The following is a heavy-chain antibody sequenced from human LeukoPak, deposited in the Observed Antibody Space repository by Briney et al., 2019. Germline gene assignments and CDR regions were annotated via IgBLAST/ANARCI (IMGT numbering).Heavy chain of an antibody. CDR1: GYTFTGYY. CDR3: ARSKSSDYGDRYYFDY. V-gene: IGHV1-2*02. D-gene: IGHD4-17*01. Sequence: ASVKVSCKASGYTFTGYYIHWVRQAPRQGLEWMGWINPNSGDTKYPQNLQGRVTMTRDTSISTAYMELSSLRSGDTAVYYCARSKSSDYGDRYYFDYWGRGTLVTVSS. J-gene: IGHJ4*02. CDR2: INPNSGDT.